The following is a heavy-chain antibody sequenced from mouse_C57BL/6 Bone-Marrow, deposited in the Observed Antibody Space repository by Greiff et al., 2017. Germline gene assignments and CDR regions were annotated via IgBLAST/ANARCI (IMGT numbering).Heavy chain of an antibody. CDR3: ARANWDFAY. CDR2: ISDGGSYT. CDR1: GFTFSSYA. D-gene: IGHD4-1*01. J-gene: IGHJ3*01. Sequence: EVKLMESGGGLVKPGGSLKLSCAASGFTFSSYAMSWVRQTPEKRLEWVATISDGGSYTYYPDNVKGRFTISRDNAKNNLYLQMSHPKSEDTAMYYCARANWDFAYWGQGTLVTVSA. V-gene: IGHV5-4*03.